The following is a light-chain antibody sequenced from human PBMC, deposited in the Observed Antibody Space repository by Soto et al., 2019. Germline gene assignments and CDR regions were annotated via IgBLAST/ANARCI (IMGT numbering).Light chain of an antibody. V-gene: IGKV3-15*01. CDR2: GAS. J-gene: IGKJ4*01. CDR3: QQYNYWVT. CDR1: QSVSSN. Sequence: EIVMTQSPATLSVSPGERVTLSCRASQSVSSNLAWYQQKPGQAPRLLIYGASTRATGIPARFSGSGSGADFTLTISSLQSEDFAVYYCQQYNYWVTFGGGTKV.